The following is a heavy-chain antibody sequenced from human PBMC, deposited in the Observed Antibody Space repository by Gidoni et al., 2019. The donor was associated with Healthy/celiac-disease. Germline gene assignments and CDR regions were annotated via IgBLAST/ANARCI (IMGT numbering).Heavy chain of an antibody. V-gene: IGHV3-30*03. CDR3: ARKWELLGFYYYGMDV. CDR1: GFTFSSYG. J-gene: IGHJ6*02. CDR2: ISYDGSNK. Sequence: QVQLVESGGGVVQPGRSLRLSCAASGFTFSSYGMHWVRQAPGKGLEWVAVISYDGSNKYYADSVKGRFTISRDNSKNTLYLQMNSLRAEDTAVYYCARKWELLGFYYYGMDVWGQGTTVTVSS. D-gene: IGHD1-26*01.